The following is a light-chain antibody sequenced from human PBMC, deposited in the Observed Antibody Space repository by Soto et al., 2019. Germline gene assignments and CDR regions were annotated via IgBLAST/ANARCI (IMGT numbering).Light chain of an antibody. CDR3: GSYTRDSTVI. CDR2: DVS. V-gene: IGLV2-14*03. Sequence: QSALTQPASVSGSPGQSITISCTGTSSDVGAYNYVSWYQQYPGKAPKLMIFDVSDRPSGVSNRFSGSKSGNTASLTISGLQAEDEADYYCGSYTRDSTVILGGGTKLTVL. CDR1: SSDVGAYNY. J-gene: IGLJ2*01.